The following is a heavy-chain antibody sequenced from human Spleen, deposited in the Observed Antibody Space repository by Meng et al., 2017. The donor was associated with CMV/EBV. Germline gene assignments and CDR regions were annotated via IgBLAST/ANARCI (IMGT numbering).Heavy chain of an antibody. D-gene: IGHD4-17*01. Sequence: CEASGGTFSSYAISWVRQAPGQGLEWMGGIIPILGIANYAQKFQGRVTITADKSTSTAYMELSSLRSEDTAVYYCARVWDYGDKFDYWGQGTLVTVSS. CDR2: IIPILGIA. CDR1: GGTFSSYA. V-gene: IGHV1-69*10. J-gene: IGHJ4*02. CDR3: ARVWDYGDKFDY.